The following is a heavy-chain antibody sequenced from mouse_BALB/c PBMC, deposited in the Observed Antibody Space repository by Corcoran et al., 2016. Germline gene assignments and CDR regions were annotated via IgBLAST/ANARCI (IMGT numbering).Heavy chain of an antibody. V-gene: IGHV9-3-1*01. CDR1: GYTFTNYG. J-gene: IGHJ2*01. CDR2: INTYTGEP. D-gene: IGHD2-14*01. Sequence: QIQLVQSGPELKKPGETVKISCKASGYTFTNYGMNWVNQAPGKGLKWMGWINTYTGEPTYADDFKGRFAFSLETSASTAYLQINNLKNEDTATYFCAREGYYRYDAGYFDYWGQGTTLTVSS. CDR3: AREGYYRYDAGYFDY.